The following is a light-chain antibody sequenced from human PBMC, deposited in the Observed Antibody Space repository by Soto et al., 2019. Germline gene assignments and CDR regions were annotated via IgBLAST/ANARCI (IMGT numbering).Light chain of an antibody. CDR1: QSVRSY. J-gene: IGKJ2*01. CDR3: QQRSNWPLYT. V-gene: IGKV3-11*01. CDR2: DAS. Sequence: EIVLTQSPATLSLSPGERATLSCRASQSVRSYVAWYQQKPGQVHRRLIYDASNRATGIPARFSGSGSGTDFTLTISSLEPEDFAVYYCQQRSNWPLYTFGQGTKLEIK.